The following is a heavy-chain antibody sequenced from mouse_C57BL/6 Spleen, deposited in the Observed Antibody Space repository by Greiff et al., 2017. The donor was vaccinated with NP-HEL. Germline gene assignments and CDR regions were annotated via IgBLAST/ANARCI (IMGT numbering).Heavy chain of an antibody. V-gene: IGHV1-52*01. Sequence: QVQLQQPGAELVRPGSSVKLSCKASGYTFTSYWMHWVKQRPIQGLEWIGNIDPSDSETHYNQKFKDKATLTVDKSSSTAYMQLSSLTSEDSAVYYGARQDYYGSSYWYFDVWGTGTTVTVSS. J-gene: IGHJ1*03. CDR1: GYTFTSYW. CDR3: ARQDYYGSSYWYFDV. CDR2: IDPSDSET. D-gene: IGHD1-1*01.